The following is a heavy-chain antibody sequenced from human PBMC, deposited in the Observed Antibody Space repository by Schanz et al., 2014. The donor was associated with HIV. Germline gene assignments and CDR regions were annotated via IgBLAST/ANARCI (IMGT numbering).Heavy chain of an antibody. Sequence: EVQLVESGGGLVKPGGSLRLSCTGSGFSFTTAWMSWVRQAPGKGLEWVANIKQDGSEKYYVDAVKGRFTISRDNAKNSVYLQMNSLRVEDTAVYYCARRVWMLPDCWGQGTLVSVSS. CDR3: ARRVWMLPDC. J-gene: IGHJ4*02. CDR2: IKQDGSEK. V-gene: IGHV3-7*01. D-gene: IGHD6-13*01. CDR1: GFSFTTAW.